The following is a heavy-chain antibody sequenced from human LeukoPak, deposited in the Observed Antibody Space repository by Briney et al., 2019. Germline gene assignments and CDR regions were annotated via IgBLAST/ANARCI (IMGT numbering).Heavy chain of an antibody. CDR1: GGTFSSYA. D-gene: IGHD3-9*01. J-gene: IGHJ3*02. CDR2: IIPIFGTA. Sequence: ASVKVSCKASGGTFSSYAISWVRQAPGQGLEWMGGIIPIFGTANYAQKFQCRVTITADKSTSTAYMELSSLRSEDTAVYYCAITYYDILTGYYVYDAFDIWGQGTMVTVSS. CDR3: AITYYDILTGYYVYDAFDI. V-gene: IGHV1-69*06.